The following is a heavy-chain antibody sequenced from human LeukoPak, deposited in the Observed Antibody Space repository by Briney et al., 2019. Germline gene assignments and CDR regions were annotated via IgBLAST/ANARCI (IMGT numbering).Heavy chain of an antibody. CDR2: ISYDGSNK. D-gene: IGHD6-6*01. J-gene: IGHJ6*02. V-gene: IGHV3-30*18. CDR3: AKDQYSSSDGMDV. Sequence: EGSLRLSCAASGFTFSSYGMHWVRQAPGKGLEWVAVISYDGSNKYYADSVKGRFTISRDNSKNTLYLQMNSLRAEDTAVYYCAKDQYSSSDGMDVWGQGTTVTVSS. CDR1: GFTFSSYG.